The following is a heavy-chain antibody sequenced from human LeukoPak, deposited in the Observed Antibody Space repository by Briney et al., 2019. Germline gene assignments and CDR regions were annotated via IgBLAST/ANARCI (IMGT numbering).Heavy chain of an antibody. CDR3: ARGGLLWFGELPRWFDP. CDR2: IIPIFGTA. V-gene: IGHV1-69*06. Sequence: SVKVSCTASGGTFSSYAISWVRQAPGQGLEWMGGIIPIFGTANYAQKFQGRVTITADKSTSTAYMELSSLRSEDTAVYYCARGGLLWFGELPRWFDPWGQGTLVTVSS. D-gene: IGHD3-10*01. CDR1: GGTFSSYA. J-gene: IGHJ5*02.